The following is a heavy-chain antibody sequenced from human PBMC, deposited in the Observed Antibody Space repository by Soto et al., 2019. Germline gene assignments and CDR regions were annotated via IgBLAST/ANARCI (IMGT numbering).Heavy chain of an antibody. V-gene: IGHV3-74*01. CDR1: GFALSSSW. Sequence: EVQLVESGGGLVQPGGSLRLSCAGSGFALSSSWMHWVRQDPGKGLVWVSRINFDGSSTDYGESVRGRVTISRVNAKFTLYLEMNSLTAYDTAAYHCAIVPSGWYGFEYCGQGAQVTIYS. D-gene: IGHD6-19*01. J-gene: IGHJ4*02. CDR3: AIVPSGWYGFEY. CDR2: INFDGSST.